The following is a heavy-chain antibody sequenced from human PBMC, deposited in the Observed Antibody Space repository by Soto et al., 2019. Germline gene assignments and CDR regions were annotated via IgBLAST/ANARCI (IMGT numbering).Heavy chain of an antibody. CDR1: GGSFSGYY. Sequence: LSLTCAVYGGSFSGYYWSWIRQPPGKGLEWIGEINHGGSTNYNPSLKSRVTISVDTSKNQFSLKLSSVTAADTAVYYCARVFYDFWSGYRYHFDYWGQGTLVTVSS. D-gene: IGHD3-3*01. CDR2: INHGGST. J-gene: IGHJ4*02. V-gene: IGHV4-34*01. CDR3: ARVFYDFWSGYRYHFDY.